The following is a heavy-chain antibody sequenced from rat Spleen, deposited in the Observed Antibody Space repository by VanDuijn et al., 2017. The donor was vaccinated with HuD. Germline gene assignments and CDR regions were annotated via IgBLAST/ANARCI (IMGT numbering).Heavy chain of an antibody. CDR3: AKSGGLD. Sequence: EVPLVESGGGWVQPGRSLKLSCAASGLCFSKFGMAWVRQSPTKGLQGVVPIHTGGGYTYYRDSVKGRFTIPRDNAKNTLYLQMDSLMSEDKATYYCAKSGGLDWGQGVMVTVSS. J-gene: IGHJ2*01. V-gene: IGHV5S13*01. D-gene: IGHD1-1*01. CDR2: IHTGGGYT. CDR1: GLCFSKFG.